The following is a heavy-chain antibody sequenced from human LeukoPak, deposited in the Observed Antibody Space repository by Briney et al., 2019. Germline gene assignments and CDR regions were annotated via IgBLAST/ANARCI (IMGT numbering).Heavy chain of an antibody. CDR1: GGSSSGYY. CDR3: ARGRGDILTGYYSSHPKYYYYYGMDV. CDR2: INHSGST. V-gene: IGHV4-34*01. D-gene: IGHD3-9*01. Sequence: SETLSLTCAVYGGSSSGYYWSWIRQPPGKGLEWIGEINHSGSTNYNPSLKSRVTISVDTSKNQFSLKLSSVTAADTAVYYCARGRGDILTGYYSSHPKYYYYYGMDVWGKGTTVTVSS. J-gene: IGHJ6*04.